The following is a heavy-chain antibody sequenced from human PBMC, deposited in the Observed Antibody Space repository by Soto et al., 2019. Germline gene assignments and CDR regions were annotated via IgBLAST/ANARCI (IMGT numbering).Heavy chain of an antibody. J-gene: IGHJ6*02. CDR1: GFTFSSYA. D-gene: IGHD3-3*01. CDR3: ARGEGISPLYYYGMDV. CDR2: ISYDGSNK. V-gene: IGHV3-30-3*01. Sequence: QVQLVESGGGVVQPGRSLRLSCAASGFTFSSYAMHWVRQAPGKGLEWVAVISYDGSNKYYADSVKGRFTISRDNSKNXLYLQMNSLRAEDTAVYYCARGEGISPLYYYGMDVWGQGTTVTVSS.